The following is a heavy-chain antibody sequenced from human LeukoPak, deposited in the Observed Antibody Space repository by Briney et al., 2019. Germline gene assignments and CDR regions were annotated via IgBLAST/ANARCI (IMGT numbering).Heavy chain of an antibody. V-gene: IGHV4-4*07. J-gene: IGHJ6*02. CDR3: ARVMHWDTVMARGRGMDV. Sequence: SETLSLTCTVSGDSFNNYYWTWIRQPAGKGLEWIGRINTSGSTNCNPSLKSRVTMSVDTSKNQFSLKLTSVTAADTAVYYCARVMHWDTVMARGRGMDVWGQGTTVTVSS. D-gene: IGHD5-18*01. CDR2: INTSGST. CDR1: GDSFNNYY.